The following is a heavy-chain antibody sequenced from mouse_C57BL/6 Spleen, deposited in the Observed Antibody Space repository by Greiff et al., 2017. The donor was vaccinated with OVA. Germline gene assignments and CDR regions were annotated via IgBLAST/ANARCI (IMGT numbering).Heavy chain of an antibody. Sequence: DVQLVESGGGLVQPGGSMKLSCAASGFTFSDAWMDWVRQSPEKGLEWVAEIRNKANNHATYYAESVKGRFTISRDDSKSSVYLQMNSLRAEDTGIYYCTRRDGYPWYFDVWGTGTTVTVSS. CDR2: IRNKANNHAT. D-gene: IGHD2-3*01. V-gene: IGHV6-6*01. CDR1: GFTFSDAW. J-gene: IGHJ1*03. CDR3: TRRDGYPWYFDV.